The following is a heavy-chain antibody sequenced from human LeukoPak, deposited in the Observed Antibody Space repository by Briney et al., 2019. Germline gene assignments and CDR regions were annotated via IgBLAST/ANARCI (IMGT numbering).Heavy chain of an antibody. Sequence: ASVKVSCKASGYTFTSYGISWVRQAPGQGLEWMGWISAYNGNTNYAQKLQGRVTMTTDTSTSTAYKELRSLRSDDTAVYYCARVGRTAATNWFDPWGQGTLVTVSS. V-gene: IGHV1-18*01. D-gene: IGHD2-2*01. CDR2: ISAYNGNT. CDR1: GYTFTSYG. J-gene: IGHJ5*02. CDR3: ARVGRTAATNWFDP.